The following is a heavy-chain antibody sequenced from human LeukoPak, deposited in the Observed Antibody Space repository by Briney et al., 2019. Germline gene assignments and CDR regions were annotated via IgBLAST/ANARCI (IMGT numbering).Heavy chain of an antibody. CDR1: GFTFSSYS. V-gene: IGHV3-7*01. CDR2: IKQDGSEK. J-gene: IGHJ4*02. CDR3: ARCHFYYDSSGYYSGFDY. D-gene: IGHD3-22*01. Sequence: GGSLRLSCAASGFTFSSYSMSWVRQAPGEGLEWVANIKQDGSEKYYVDSVKGRFTISRDNAKNSLYLQMNSLRAEDTAVYYCARCHFYYDSSGYYSGFDYWGQGTLVTVSS.